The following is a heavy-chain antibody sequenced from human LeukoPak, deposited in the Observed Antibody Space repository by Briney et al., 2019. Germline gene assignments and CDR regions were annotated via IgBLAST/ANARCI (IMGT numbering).Heavy chain of an antibody. D-gene: IGHD2-2*01. J-gene: IGHJ4*02. CDR3: ARGCSSTACPWPFDY. CDR1: GYTFTSYD. Sequence: ASVKVSRKASGYTFTSYDIHWVRQATGQGLEWMGWMSPNSGNTVYAQKFQGRVTMTRNTSISTAYMELSSLSSEDTAVYYCARGCSSTACPWPFDYWGQGTLVTVSS. CDR2: MSPNSGNT. V-gene: IGHV1-8*01.